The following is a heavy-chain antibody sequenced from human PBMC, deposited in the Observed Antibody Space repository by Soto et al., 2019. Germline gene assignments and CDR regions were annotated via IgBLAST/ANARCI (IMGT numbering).Heavy chain of an antibody. Sequence: SQTLSLTCAISGDSVSSNNAAWNWIRQSPSRGLEWLGRTYYRSKWYNDYAVSVKSRITINPDTSKNQFSLQLNSVTPEDTAVYYCARDIEGYSSSFRTYYYYYGMDVWGQGTTVTVSS. J-gene: IGHJ6*02. V-gene: IGHV6-1*01. CDR1: GDSVSSNNAA. CDR3: ARDIEGYSSSFRTYYYYYGMDV. D-gene: IGHD6-13*01. CDR2: TYYRSKWYN.